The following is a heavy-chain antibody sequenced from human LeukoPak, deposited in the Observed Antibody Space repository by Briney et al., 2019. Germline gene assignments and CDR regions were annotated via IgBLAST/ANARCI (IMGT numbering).Heavy chain of an antibody. V-gene: IGHV4-61*01. CDR3: ARSQNYYGSGDY. J-gene: IGHJ4*02. D-gene: IGHD3-10*01. Sequence: WEALSLTCTVSGDSVSNGNYYWRWLRQPRGEAVEWLGYIYYTGSTYYNPSLEGRVTISVDTSRNQFSVKLSSVSAADTAVYYCARSQNYYGSGDYWSQGTLVTVSS. CDR1: GDSVSNGNYY. CDR2: IYYTGST.